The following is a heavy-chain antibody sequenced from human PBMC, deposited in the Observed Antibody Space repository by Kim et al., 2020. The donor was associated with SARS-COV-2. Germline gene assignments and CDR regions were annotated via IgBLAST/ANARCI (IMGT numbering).Heavy chain of an antibody. D-gene: IGHD3-16*02. V-gene: IGHV4-4*07. Sequence: YTRGRTNYNPSLQSRVTMSVDVSKNQFSLKLSSVTAADTAVYYCASALGHWGQGTLVTVSS. J-gene: IGHJ4*02. CDR3: ASALGH. CDR2: YTRGRT.